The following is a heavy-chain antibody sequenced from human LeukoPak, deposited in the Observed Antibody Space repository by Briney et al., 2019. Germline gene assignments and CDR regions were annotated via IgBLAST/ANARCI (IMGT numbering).Heavy chain of an antibody. D-gene: IGHD6-13*01. CDR1: GDSVSSSTAA. CDR2: TYYRSKWYH. CDR3: ATFSSSRQAFDF. J-gene: IGHJ4*02. V-gene: IGHV6-1*01. Sequence: SQTLSLTCAISGDSVSSSTAAWNWIRQSPSRGLEWLGRTYYRSKWYHDYEASVKSRITITPDTSKNQFSLQLNSVTPEDTAVYYCATFSSSRQAFDFWGQGTLVTVSS.